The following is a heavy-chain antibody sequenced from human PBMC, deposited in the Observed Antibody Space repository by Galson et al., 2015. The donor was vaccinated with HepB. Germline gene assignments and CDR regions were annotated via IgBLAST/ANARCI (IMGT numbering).Heavy chain of an antibody. CDR1: GFTFGDYA. V-gene: IGHV3-49*03. CDR2: IRSKVYGGTT. D-gene: IGHD3-9*01. J-gene: IGHJ4*02. CDR3: TREPFGYDISTAHFRHDY. Sequence: SLRLSCAASGFTFGDYAMNWFRQAPGKGLEWVGFIRSKVYGGTTEYAASVNGRFTISRDDSKSIAYLQMNSLKTEDTAVYYCTREPFGYDISTAHFRHDYWGQGTLVTVSS.